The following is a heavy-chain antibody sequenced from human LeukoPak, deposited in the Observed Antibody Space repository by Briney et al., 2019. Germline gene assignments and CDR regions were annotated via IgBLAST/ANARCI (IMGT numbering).Heavy chain of an antibody. D-gene: IGHD3-16*01. V-gene: IGHV1-2*02. Sequence: ASVKVSCKASGYTFTGYYMHWVRQAPGQGLECMGWINSNSGDTNYAQKFQGRVTMTRDTSISTAYMELSSLRSDDTAVYYCARVDSRGRHFDYWGQGTLVTVSS. CDR3: ARVDSRGRHFDY. CDR2: INSNSGDT. J-gene: IGHJ4*02. CDR1: GYTFTGYY.